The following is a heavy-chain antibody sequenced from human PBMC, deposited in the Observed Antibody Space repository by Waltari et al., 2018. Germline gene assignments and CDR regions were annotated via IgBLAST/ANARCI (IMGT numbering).Heavy chain of an antibody. J-gene: IGHJ4*02. D-gene: IGHD5-18*01. CDR3: TRGIKRGYSSGPENFDY. V-gene: IGHV1-3*01. Sequence: QVQLVQSGAEVKKSGASVKVSCKASGYTFTTFSIPWVRQAPGQRLEWMGWINAGNGDRKYSQKFQGRLTFTRDTSANTAHMDLSSLRSEDTAVYYCTRGIKRGYSSGPENFDYWGQGALVTVSS. CDR1: GYTFTTFS. CDR2: INAGNGDR.